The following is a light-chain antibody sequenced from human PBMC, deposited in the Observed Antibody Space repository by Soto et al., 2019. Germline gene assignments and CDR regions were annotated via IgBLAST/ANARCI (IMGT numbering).Light chain of an antibody. Sequence: QSVLTQPASVSGSPGQSITISCTGTSSDVGSYKFVSWYQHHPGKAPKLMIYEGSKRPSGISSRFSGSKSGNTASLTISGLQADDEADYYCCSYAGSSTLVFGGGTKVTVL. V-gene: IGLV2-23*01. CDR2: EGS. CDR1: SSDVGSYKF. J-gene: IGLJ2*01. CDR3: CSYAGSSTLV.